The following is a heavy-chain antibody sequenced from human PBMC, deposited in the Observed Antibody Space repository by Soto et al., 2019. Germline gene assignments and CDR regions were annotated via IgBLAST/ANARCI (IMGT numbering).Heavy chain of an antibody. Sequence: GASVKVSCKASGYTFTSYAMHWVRQAPGQRLEWMGWINAGNGNTKYSQKFQGRVTITRDTSASTAYMELRSLRSDDTAVYYCAKDSSGWYRYFDYWGQGTLVTVSS. CDR2: INAGNGNT. J-gene: IGHJ4*02. D-gene: IGHD6-19*01. CDR3: AKDSSGWYRYFDY. V-gene: IGHV1-3*01. CDR1: GYTFTSYA.